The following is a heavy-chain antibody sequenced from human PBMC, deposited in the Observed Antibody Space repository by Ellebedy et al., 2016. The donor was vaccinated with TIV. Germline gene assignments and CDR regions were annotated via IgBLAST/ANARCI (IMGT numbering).Heavy chain of an antibody. V-gene: IGHV4-34*01. CDR1: GGSFSGYY. Sequence: SETLSLTXAVYGGSFSGYYWSWIRQPPGKGLEWIGEINHSGSTNYNPSLKSRVTISVDTSKNQFSLKLSSVTAADTAVYYCASHSSSWYSGAFDIWGQGTMVTVSS. D-gene: IGHD6-13*01. J-gene: IGHJ3*02. CDR3: ASHSSSWYSGAFDI. CDR2: INHSGST.